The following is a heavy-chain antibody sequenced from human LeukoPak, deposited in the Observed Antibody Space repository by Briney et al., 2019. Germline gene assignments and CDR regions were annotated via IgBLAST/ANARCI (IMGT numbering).Heavy chain of an antibody. CDR3: ARDRYYYDSSGYLDY. Sequence: GGSLRLSCAASGFTFSSYSMNWVRQAPGKGLEWVSSISSSSSYIHYADSVKGRFTISRDNAKNSLYLQMNSLRAEDTAVYYCARDRYYYDSSGYLDYWGQGTLVTVSS. CDR1: GFTFSSYS. V-gene: IGHV3-21*01. CDR2: ISSSSSYI. J-gene: IGHJ4*02. D-gene: IGHD3-22*01.